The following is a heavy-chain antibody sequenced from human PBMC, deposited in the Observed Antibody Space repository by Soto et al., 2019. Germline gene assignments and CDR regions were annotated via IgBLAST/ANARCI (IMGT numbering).Heavy chain of an antibody. J-gene: IGHJ4*02. D-gene: IGHD3-3*01. Sequence: GESLKISCAASGFTFSSYGMHWVRQAPGKGLEWVAVISHDGSNKYYADSVKGRFTISRDNSKNTLYLQMNSLRAEETAVYYCEQDSYDFWTFDYWGQGTLVTVSS. CDR2: ISHDGSNK. CDR1: GFTFSSYG. CDR3: EQDSYDFWTFDY. V-gene: IGHV3-30*18.